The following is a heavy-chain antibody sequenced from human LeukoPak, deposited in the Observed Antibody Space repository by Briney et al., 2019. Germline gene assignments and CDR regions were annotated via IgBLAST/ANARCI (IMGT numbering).Heavy chain of an antibody. Sequence: QAGGSLRLSCAASGFTFSSYAMSWVRQAPGKGLEWVSAISGSGGSTYYADSVKGRFTISRDNSKNTLYLQMNSLRAEDTAVYYCAKGPRVTMIVVVIPTFDYWGQGTLVTVSS. CDR1: GFTFSSYA. CDR2: ISGSGGST. CDR3: AKGPRVTMIVVVIPTFDY. D-gene: IGHD3-22*01. V-gene: IGHV3-23*01. J-gene: IGHJ4*02.